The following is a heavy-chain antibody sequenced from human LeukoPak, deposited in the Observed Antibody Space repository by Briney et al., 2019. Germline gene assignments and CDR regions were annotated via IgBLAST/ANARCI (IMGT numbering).Heavy chain of an antibody. CDR2: FYASGSS. CDR3: ARVSRNFAAYYFDY. CDR1: DDSINTYY. D-gene: IGHD3-9*01. V-gene: IGHV4-4*07. J-gene: IGHJ4*02. Sequence: SETLSLTCTVSDDSINTYYWSWIRQPAGKGLEWIGLFYASGSSAYNPSLKSRVTMSIDTSKNQFSLRLTSVTAADTAVYYCARVSRNFAAYYFDYWGQGALVTVSS.